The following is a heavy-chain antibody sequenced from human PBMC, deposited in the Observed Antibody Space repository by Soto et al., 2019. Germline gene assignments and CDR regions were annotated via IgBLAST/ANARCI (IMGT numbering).Heavy chain of an antibody. CDR1: GFSLSNARMG. CDR3: ARITSLVGGGFDY. J-gene: IGHJ4*02. V-gene: IGHV2-26*01. D-gene: IGHD1-26*01. Sequence: SGPTLVNPTETLTLTCTVSGFSLSNARMGVSWIRQPPGKALEWLAHIFSNDEKSYSTSLKSRLTISKDTSKIQVVLTMTNMEPVDRATYYFARITSLVGGGFDYWGQGSLVPVS. CDR2: IFSNDEK.